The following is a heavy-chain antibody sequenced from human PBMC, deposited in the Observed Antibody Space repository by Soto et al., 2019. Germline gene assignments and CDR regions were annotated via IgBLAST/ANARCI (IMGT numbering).Heavy chain of an antibody. V-gene: IGHV1-69*13. J-gene: IGHJ6*02. Sequence: ASVKVSCKASGGTFSSYAISWVRQAPGQGLEWMGGIIPIFGTANYAQKFQGRVTITADESTSTAYMELSSLRSEDTAVYYCARSDIVVVPAAVATLSMDVWGQGTTVTVSS. CDR2: IIPIFGTA. CDR1: GGTFSSYA. D-gene: IGHD2-2*01. CDR3: ARSDIVVVPAAVATLSMDV.